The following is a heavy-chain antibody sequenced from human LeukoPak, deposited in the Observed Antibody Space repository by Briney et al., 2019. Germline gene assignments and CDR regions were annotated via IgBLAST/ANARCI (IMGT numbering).Heavy chain of an antibody. CDR1: GFTFSSYA. V-gene: IGHV3-23*01. Sequence: GGSLRLSCAASGFTFSSYAMSWVRQAPGKGLEWVSAISGSGGSTYYADSVKGRFTIPRDNSKNALYLQMNSLTAEDTALYHCARDRSYGSFDYWGQGTLVTV. D-gene: IGHD5-18*01. CDR3: ARDRSYGSFDY. CDR2: ISGSGGST. J-gene: IGHJ4*02.